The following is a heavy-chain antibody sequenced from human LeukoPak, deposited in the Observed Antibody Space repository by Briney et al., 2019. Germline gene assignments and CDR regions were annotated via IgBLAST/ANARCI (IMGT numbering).Heavy chain of an antibody. CDR1: GGSISSGDYY. D-gene: IGHD4-17*01. CDR2: IYYSGST. V-gene: IGHV4-39*07. CDR3: ARDWGGYGVINWFDP. J-gene: IGHJ5*02. Sequence: SETLSLTCTVSGGSISSGDYYWSWIRQPPGKGLEWIGSIYYSGSTYYNPSLKSRVTISVDTSKNQFSLKLSSVTAADTAVYYCARDWGGYGVINWFDPWGQGTLVTVSS.